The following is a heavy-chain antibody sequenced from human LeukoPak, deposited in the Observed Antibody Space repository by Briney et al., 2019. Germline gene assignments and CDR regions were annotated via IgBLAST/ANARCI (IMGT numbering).Heavy chain of an antibody. V-gene: IGHV3-30*18. CDR3: AKDPRRYSRTGGYFEY. CDR1: GFTFSNYV. D-gene: IGHD6-13*01. Sequence: GGSLRLSCAASGFTFSNYVMHWVRQAPGKGLEWVVLISYDGSNKYYADSVKGRFTISRDNSKNTLYLQVNSLRAEDTAVYYCAKDPRRYSRTGGYFEYWGQGTLVTVSS. CDR2: ISYDGSNK. J-gene: IGHJ4*02.